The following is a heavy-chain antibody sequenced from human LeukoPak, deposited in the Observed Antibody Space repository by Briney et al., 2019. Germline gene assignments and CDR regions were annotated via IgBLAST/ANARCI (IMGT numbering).Heavy chain of an antibody. J-gene: IGHJ2*01. D-gene: IGHD3-22*01. Sequence: SETLSLTCTVSGGSISSYYWSWIRQPAGKGLEWIGRIYTSGSTNYNPSLKSRVTMSVDTSRNQFSLKLSSVTAADTAVYYCASSSGYSPWYXXLWGXXTLVTVSS. CDR3: ASSSGYSPWYXXL. V-gene: IGHV4-4*07. CDR1: GGSISSYY. CDR2: IYTSGST.